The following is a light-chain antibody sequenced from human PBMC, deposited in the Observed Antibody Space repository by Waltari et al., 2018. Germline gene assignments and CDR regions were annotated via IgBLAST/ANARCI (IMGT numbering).Light chain of an antibody. CDR1: ALAKQF. Sequence: SSELTQPPSVSVSPGQTATIACSADALAKQFVYWYQQKPGQAPVLVMFRDTERPSGFPERVSGSGSGTTVTLTISGVQAEDEADYYCQSADNTGDYVLFGGGTKLTVL. J-gene: IGLJ3*02. CDR3: QSADNTGDYVL. CDR2: RDT. V-gene: IGLV3-25*03.